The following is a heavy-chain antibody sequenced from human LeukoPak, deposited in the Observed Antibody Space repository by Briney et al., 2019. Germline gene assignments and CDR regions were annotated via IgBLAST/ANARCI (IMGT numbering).Heavy chain of an antibody. CDR1: GGTFSSYA. CDR3: ARSCSSSCTNGVCYTLGDNWFDP. V-gene: IGHV1-2*02. D-gene: IGHD2-8*01. J-gene: IGHJ5*02. Sequence: ASVKVSCKASGGTFSSYAISWVRQAPGQGLEWMGWINPNSGGTNYAQKFQGRVTMTRDTSISTAYMELSRLRSDDTAVYYCARSCSSSCTNGVCYTLGDNWFDPWGQGTLVTVSS. CDR2: INPNSGGT.